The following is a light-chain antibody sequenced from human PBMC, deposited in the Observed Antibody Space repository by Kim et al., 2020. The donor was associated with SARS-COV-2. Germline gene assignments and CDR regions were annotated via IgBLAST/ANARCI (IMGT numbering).Light chain of an antibody. CDR2: AAS. Sequence: ISNFVAWFQQKPGKAPKSLIYAASILQSGVPSKFTGSGSGTDFTLSINNLQPEDSATYYCQQYDSYPLTFGGGTKLEI. J-gene: IGKJ4*01. CDR3: QQYDSYPLT. CDR1: ISNF. V-gene: IGKV1-16*02.